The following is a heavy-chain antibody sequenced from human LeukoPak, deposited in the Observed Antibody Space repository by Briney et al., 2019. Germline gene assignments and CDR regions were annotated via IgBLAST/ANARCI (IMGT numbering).Heavy chain of an antibody. CDR3: AKGLLRFLEWSGFDP. V-gene: IGHV3-30*02. D-gene: IGHD3-3*01. Sequence: GGSLRLSCAASGFTFSSYGMHWVRQAPGKGLEWVAFIRYDGSNKYYADSVKGRFTISRDNSKNTLYLQMNSLRAEDTAVYYYAKGLLRFLEWSGFDPWGQGTLVTVSS. CDR1: GFTFSSYG. CDR2: IRYDGSNK. J-gene: IGHJ5*02.